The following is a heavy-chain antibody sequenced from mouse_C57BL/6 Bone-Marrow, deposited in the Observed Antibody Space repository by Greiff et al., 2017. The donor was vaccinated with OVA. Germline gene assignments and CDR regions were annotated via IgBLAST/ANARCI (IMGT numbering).Heavy chain of an antibody. D-gene: IGHD4-1*01. CDR2: LYPGSGST. Sequence: QVQLQQSGAELVKPGASVKMSCKASGYTFTSYWITWVKQRPGQGLEWIGDLYPGSGSTNYNEKFKSKATLTVDTSSSTAYMQLSSLTSEDSAVYYCARGNWDYAMDYWGQGTSVTVSS. J-gene: IGHJ4*01. CDR3: ARGNWDYAMDY. CDR1: GYTFTSYW. V-gene: IGHV1-55*01.